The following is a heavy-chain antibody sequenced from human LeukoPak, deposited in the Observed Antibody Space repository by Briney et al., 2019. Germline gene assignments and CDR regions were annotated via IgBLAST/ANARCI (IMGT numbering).Heavy chain of an antibody. CDR3: AGDFGSGSYRFDY. D-gene: IGHD3-10*01. V-gene: IGHV4-30-2*01. CDR1: GVSISSGDYS. Sequence: PSETLSLTCAVSGVSISSGDYSWRWLRQPPGKGLEWIGYIYHTGTTYYNPSLKGRGTISLDRSKNQFSLKLTSVTAAGTAVYYCAGDFGSGSYRFDYWGQGTLVTVSS. CDR2: IYHTGTT. J-gene: IGHJ4*02.